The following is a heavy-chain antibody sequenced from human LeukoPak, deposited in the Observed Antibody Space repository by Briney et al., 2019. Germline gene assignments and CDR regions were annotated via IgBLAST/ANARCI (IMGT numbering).Heavy chain of an antibody. CDR1: GGSISSYY. D-gene: IGHD6-13*01. V-gene: IGHV4-59*01. J-gene: IGHJ4*02. Sequence: SETLTLTCTVSGGSISSYYWSWIRQPPGKGLEWIGYIYYSGSTNYNPSLKSRVTISVDTSKNQFSLKLSSVTAADTAVYYCARVPPYSSSWSFDYWGQASLVTVSS. CDR3: ARVPPYSSSWSFDY. CDR2: IYYSGST.